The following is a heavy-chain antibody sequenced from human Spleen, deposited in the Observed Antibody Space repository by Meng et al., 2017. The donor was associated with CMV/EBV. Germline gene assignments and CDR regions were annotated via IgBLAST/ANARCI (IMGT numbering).Heavy chain of an antibody. CDR3: AREGDIVVVHFQYYGTDV. Sequence: GESLKISCVDSGLSVSTNQMSWVGQAPGKGLQWVSSITSSSTDIYYADSVKGRFTISRDNAKKSLYLQMNSLRAEDTAVYYCAREGDIVVVHFQYYGTDVWGQGTTVTVSS. CDR1: GLSVSTNQ. V-gene: IGHV3-21*01. J-gene: IGHJ6*02. D-gene: IGHD2-2*01. CDR2: ITSSSTDI.